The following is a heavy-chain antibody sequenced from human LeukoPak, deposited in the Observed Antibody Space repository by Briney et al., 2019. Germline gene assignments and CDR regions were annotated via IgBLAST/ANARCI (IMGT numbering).Heavy chain of an antibody. CDR1: GFTFRTYA. CDR3: AKDKAPGSWHTPSDF. J-gene: IGHJ4*02. CDR2: ISDRGDGT. D-gene: IGHD6-13*01. Sequence: GGSLRLSCAASGFTFRTYAMSWVRHAPGKGLEWVSCISDRGDGTYYAESVKGRFTISRDNSKNTVFLQMNSLRADDTAKYYCAKDKAPGSWHTPSDFWGQGTLVTVSS. V-gene: IGHV3-23*01.